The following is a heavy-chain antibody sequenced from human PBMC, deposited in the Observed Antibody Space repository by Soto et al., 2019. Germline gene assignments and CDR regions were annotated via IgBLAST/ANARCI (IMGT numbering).Heavy chain of an antibody. CDR1: GDSVSSNSAA. D-gene: IGHD3-10*01. V-gene: IGHV6-1*01. Sequence: PSQTLSLTCAISGDSVSSNSAAWNWIRQSPSRGLEWLGRTYYRSKWYNDYAVSVKSRITINPDTSKNQFSLQLNSVTPEDTAVYYCAMFLYRYYYGSGSPLGYYYMDIWGKGTTVTVSS. J-gene: IGHJ6*03. CDR3: AMFLYRYYYGSGSPLGYYYMDI. CDR2: TYYRSKWYN.